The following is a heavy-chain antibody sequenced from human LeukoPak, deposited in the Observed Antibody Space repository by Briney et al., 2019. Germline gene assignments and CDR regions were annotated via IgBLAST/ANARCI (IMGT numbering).Heavy chain of an antibody. Sequence: PGGSLRLSCAASGFTFSSYAMHWVRQAPGKGLEYVSAISSNGGSTYYANSVKGRFTISRDNSKNTLYLQMGSLRAEDMAVYYCARDFGSSGYYSNPGHYWGQGTLVTVSS. D-gene: IGHD3-22*01. CDR1: GFTFSSYA. CDR3: ARDFGSSGYYSNPGHY. CDR2: ISSNGGST. V-gene: IGHV3-64*01. J-gene: IGHJ4*02.